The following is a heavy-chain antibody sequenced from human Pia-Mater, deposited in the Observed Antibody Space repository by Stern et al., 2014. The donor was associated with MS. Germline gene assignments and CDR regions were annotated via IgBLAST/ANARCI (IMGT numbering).Heavy chain of an antibody. CDR1: GDYINSSNW. CDR2: IYHSGST. V-gene: IGHV4-4*02. J-gene: IGHJ4*02. D-gene: IGHD3-16*01. CDR3: ATIGGGDY. Sequence: QVQLQESGPGLVKPSGTLSLTCAISGDYINSSNWWSWVRQPPGKGLEWIGEIYHSGSTSYNPSLKSRVTISVDTSKNQFSLNLDSVTAADTAVYYCATIGGGDYWGQGSLVTVSS.